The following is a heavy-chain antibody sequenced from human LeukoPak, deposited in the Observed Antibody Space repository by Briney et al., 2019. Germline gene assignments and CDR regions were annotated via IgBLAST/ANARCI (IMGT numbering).Heavy chain of an antibody. J-gene: IGHJ4*02. Sequence: SETLSLTCAVYGGSFSGYYWSWVRQPPGKGLEWIGYIYYSGSTNYNPSLKSRVTISVDTSKNQFSLKLSSVTAADTAVYYCAREGWSGTIDYWGQGTLVTVSS. CDR3: AREGWSGTIDY. V-gene: IGHV4-59*01. CDR1: GGSFSGYY. CDR2: IYYSGST. D-gene: IGHD3-3*01.